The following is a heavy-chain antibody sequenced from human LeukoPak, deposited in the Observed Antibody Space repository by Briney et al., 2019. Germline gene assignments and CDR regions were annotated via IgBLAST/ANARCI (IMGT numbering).Heavy chain of an antibody. Sequence: QSGGSLRLSCAASGFTFSSYGMHWVRRAPGKGLEWVAVIWYDGSNKYYADSVKGRFTISRDNSKNTLYLQMNSLRAEDTAVYYCARDRDGYNYYYYGMDVWGQGTTVTVSS. V-gene: IGHV3-33*01. J-gene: IGHJ6*02. CDR1: GFTFSSYG. D-gene: IGHD5-24*01. CDR2: IWYDGSNK. CDR3: ARDRDGYNYYYYGMDV.